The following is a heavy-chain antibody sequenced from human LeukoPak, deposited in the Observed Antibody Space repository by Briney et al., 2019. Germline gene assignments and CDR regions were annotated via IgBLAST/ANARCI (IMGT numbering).Heavy chain of an antibody. J-gene: IGHJ6*03. CDR3: ARGKRGSSSIYYYYYYMDV. CDR1: GGSISSYY. V-gene: IGHV4-59*01. CDR2: IYYSGST. Sequence: PSETLSLTCTVSGGSISSYYWSWIRQPPGKGLEWIGYIYYSGSTNYNPSLKSRVTISVDTSKNQFSLKLSSVTAADTAVYYCARGKRGSSSIYYYYYYMDVWGKGTTVTVSS. D-gene: IGHD6-6*01.